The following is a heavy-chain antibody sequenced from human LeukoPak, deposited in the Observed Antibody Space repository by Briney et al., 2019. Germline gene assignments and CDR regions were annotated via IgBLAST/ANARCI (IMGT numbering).Heavy chain of an antibody. V-gene: IGHV3-33*06. CDR3: AKDIQLST. D-gene: IGHD5-24*01. Sequence: GGSLRLSCAASGFTFSSYGMHWVRQAPGKGLEWVAVIWYDGSNKYYADSVKGRFTISRDNSKNTPYLQMNSLRVEDTAMYFCAKDIQLSTWGLGTMVTVSS. J-gene: IGHJ3*01. CDR1: GFTFSSYG. CDR2: IWYDGSNK.